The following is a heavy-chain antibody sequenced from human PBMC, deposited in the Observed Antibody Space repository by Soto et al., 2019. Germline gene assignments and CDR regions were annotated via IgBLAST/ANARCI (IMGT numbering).Heavy chain of an antibody. J-gene: IGHJ6*02. V-gene: IGHV3-21*01. CDR2: ISSSSYI. D-gene: IGHD2-2*01. CDR3: ARDNIVVVPAAIPRDYYYYYGMDV. CDR1: GFTFSSYS. Sequence: GGSLRLSCAASGFTFSSYSMNWVRQAPGKGLEWVSSISSSSYIYYADSVKGRFTISRDNAKNSLYLQMNSLRAEDTAVYYCARDNIVVVPAAIPRDYYYYYGMDVWGQGTTVTVSS.